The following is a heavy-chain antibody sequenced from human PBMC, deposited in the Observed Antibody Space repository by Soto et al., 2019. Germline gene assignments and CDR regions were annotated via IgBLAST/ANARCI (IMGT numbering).Heavy chain of an antibody. D-gene: IGHD2-15*01. Sequence: PSETLPLTYTVSDGSSSSIVYYGGWIRQPPGKGLEWIGSIFYSGSTYYNPSLKSRVTISVDTSKNQFSLKLSSVTAADTAFYYCAREGALLFGGNSDSYPTMDVWGQGTTVTVSS. V-gene: IGHV4-39*02. CDR3: AREGALLFGGNSDSYPTMDV. CDR1: DGSSSSIVYY. CDR2: IFYSGST. J-gene: IGHJ6*02.